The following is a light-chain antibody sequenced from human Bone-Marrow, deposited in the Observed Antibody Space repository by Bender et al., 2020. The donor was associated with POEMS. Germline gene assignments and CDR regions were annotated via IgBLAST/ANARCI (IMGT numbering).Light chain of an antibody. J-gene: IGLJ3*02. V-gene: IGLV2-14*03. CDR1: SNDVGGYDF. CDR3: SSYTSSNTWV. Sequence: QSALTQSASMSGSPGQTITISCTGTSNDVGGYDFVSWYQQHPGKAPKLLIYDVTNRPSGVSDRVSGSKSGNTASLTISGVPAADEADYYCSSYTSSNTWVFGGGTKLTVL. CDR2: DVT.